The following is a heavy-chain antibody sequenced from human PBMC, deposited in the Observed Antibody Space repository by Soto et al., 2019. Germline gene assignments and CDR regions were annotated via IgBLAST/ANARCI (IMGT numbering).Heavy chain of an antibody. J-gene: IGHJ4*02. CDR1: GFTFSSSC. CDR2: IWSDGSNK. D-gene: IGHD2-2*01. CDR3: ARSQLGPLLFDY. V-gene: IGHV3-33*01. Sequence: GSLRLSCAASGFTFSSSCMHWVRQAPGKGLEWVAVIWSDGSNKYYADSVKGRFTSSTDTSKNTLYLQMNNMRAEGTALYYCARSQLGPLLFDYWGQGTLVTVSS.